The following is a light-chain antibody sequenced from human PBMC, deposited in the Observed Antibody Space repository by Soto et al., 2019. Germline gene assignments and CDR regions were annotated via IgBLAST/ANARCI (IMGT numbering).Light chain of an antibody. CDR3: ETGDSIVV. CDR1: SGHSSYI. Sequence: QLVLTQSSSASASLGSSVKLTCTLSSGHSSYIIAWHQQQPGKAPRYLMKLEGSGSYNKGSGVPDRFSGSSSGADRYLTISNLQSEDEADYYCETGDSIVVFGGGTKLTVL. J-gene: IGLJ2*01. CDR2: LEGSGSY. V-gene: IGLV4-60*03.